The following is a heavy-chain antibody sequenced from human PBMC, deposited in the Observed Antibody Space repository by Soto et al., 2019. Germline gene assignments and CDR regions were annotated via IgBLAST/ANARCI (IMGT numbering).Heavy chain of an antibody. Sequence: PGGSLRLSCAASGFTFSSYSMNWVRQAPGKGLEWVSSISSSSSYIYYADSVKGRFTISRDNAKNSLYLQMNSLRAEDTAVYYCARAGAVAGSNWFDPWGQGTLVTVSS. CDR3: ARAGAVAGSNWFDP. CDR1: GFTFSSYS. D-gene: IGHD6-19*01. CDR2: ISSSSSYI. V-gene: IGHV3-21*01. J-gene: IGHJ5*02.